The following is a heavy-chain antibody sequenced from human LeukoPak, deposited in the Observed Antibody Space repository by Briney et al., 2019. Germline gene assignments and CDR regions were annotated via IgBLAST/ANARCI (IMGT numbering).Heavy chain of an antibody. CDR1: GGSFSGYY. CDR2: INHSGST. D-gene: IGHD3-22*01. J-gene: IGHJ4*02. V-gene: IGHV4-34*01. CDR3: AREARGITMIVAGYYFDY. Sequence: SETLSLTCAVYGGSFSGYYWSWIRQPPGKGLEWIGEINHSGSTNYNPSLKSRVTISVDTSKNQFSLKLSSVTAADTAVYYCAREARGITMIVAGYYFDYWGQGTLVTVSS.